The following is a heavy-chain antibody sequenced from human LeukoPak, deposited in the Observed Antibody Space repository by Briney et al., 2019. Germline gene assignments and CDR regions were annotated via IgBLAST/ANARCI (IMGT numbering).Heavy chain of an antibody. J-gene: IGHJ4*02. D-gene: IGHD1-1*01. CDR3: AIWTSGNY. CDR1: EFIFNRSW. V-gene: IGHV3-7*01. Sequence: GGSLILSCAASEFIFNRSWMNWVRQAPGKGLEWVANMDPSGSHKRYVDSVKGRFTISKDYPGTSLYLDMYDLRAEDTAIYYCAIWTSGNYWGQGTLVTVSS. CDR2: MDPSGSHK.